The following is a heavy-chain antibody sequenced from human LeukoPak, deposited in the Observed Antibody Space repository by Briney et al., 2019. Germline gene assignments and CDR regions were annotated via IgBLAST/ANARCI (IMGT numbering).Heavy chain of an antibody. J-gene: IGHJ4*02. CDR3: AKDYGGKYYYDSSGSFDY. CDR2: ISYDGSNK. Sequence: GGSLRLSCAASGFTFSSYGMHWVRQAPGKGLEWVAVISYDGSNKYYADSVKGRFTISRDNSKNTLYLQMNSLRAEDTAVYYCAKDYGGKYYYDSSGSFDYWGQATLVTVSS. CDR1: GFTFSSYG. D-gene: IGHD3-22*01. V-gene: IGHV3-30*18.